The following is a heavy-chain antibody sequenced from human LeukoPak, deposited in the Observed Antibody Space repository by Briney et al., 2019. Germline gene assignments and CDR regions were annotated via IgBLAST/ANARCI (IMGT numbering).Heavy chain of an antibody. J-gene: IGHJ5*02. CDR2: MYAGGTT. Sequence: GGSLRLSCAASGVIVSRNFLSWVRQAPGKGLQWVAIMYAGGTTDYSDSVRGRFHISRDSSNNTLSLQINSLRAEDTAVYYCARGSGSGWPLDRWGQGALVTVSS. CDR3: ARGSGSGWPLDR. D-gene: IGHD6-19*01. CDR1: GVIVSRNF. V-gene: IGHV3-53*01.